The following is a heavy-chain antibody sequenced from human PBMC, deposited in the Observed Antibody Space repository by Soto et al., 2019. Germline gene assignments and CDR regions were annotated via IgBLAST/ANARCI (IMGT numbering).Heavy chain of an antibody. CDR3: ASTIFGVVSYYYYYYMDV. Sequence: QLQLQESGPGLVKPSETLSLTCTVSGGSISSSSYYWGWIRQPPGKGLEWIGSIYYSGSTYYNPSLKSRVTISVDTSKNQFSLKLSSVTAADTAVYYCASTIFGVVSYYYYYYMDVWGKGTTVTVSS. V-gene: IGHV4-39*01. CDR1: GGSISSSSYY. J-gene: IGHJ6*03. CDR2: IYYSGST. D-gene: IGHD3-3*01.